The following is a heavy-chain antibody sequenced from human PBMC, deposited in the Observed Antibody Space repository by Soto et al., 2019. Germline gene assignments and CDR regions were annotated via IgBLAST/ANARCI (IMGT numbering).Heavy chain of an antibody. CDR3: ARGVVRAGFDY. J-gene: IGHJ4*02. Sequence: QVQLVQSGAEVKKPGASVKVSCKASGYTFTSYGISWVRQAPGQGLEWMGWISAYNGNTNYAQKLQGRVTMTTDTSPRTAYMVLRSLGSEDAAVYYCARGVVRAGFDYWGQGTLVTVSS. CDR2: ISAYNGNT. D-gene: IGHD3-10*01. CDR1: GYTFTSYG. V-gene: IGHV1-18*01.